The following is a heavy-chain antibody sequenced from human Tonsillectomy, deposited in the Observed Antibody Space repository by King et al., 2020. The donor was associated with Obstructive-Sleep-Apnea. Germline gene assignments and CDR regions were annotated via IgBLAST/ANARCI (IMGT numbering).Heavy chain of an antibody. CDR2: LSYEGGNK. V-gene: IGHV3-30*04. D-gene: IGHD6-13*01. J-gene: IGHJ4*02. CDR3: ARDPGVSAAGILGYYFDY. CDR1: GFTFSSYA. Sequence: VQLVESGGGVVQPGRSLRLSCAASGFTFSSYAMHWVRQAPGKGLEWVAVLSYEGGNKYYADSVKGRFTISRDNSKNTLYLQMNSLRAEDTAVYYCARDPGVSAAGILGYYFDYWGQRTQVTVSP.